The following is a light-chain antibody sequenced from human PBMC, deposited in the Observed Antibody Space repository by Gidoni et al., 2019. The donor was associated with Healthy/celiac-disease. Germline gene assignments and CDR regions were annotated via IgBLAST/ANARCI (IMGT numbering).Light chain of an antibody. V-gene: IGKV3D-20*01. J-gene: IGKJ4*01. CDR1: QSVSSKY. Sequence: TVLTQSPATLSLSPGARATLSCGASQSVSSKYLSWYQQKPGLAPRILVYDACTRATGIPYSVSGSGSGTAFTLTIRRLEPEDVAVYHWQQYESSPLTFGGGTKVEIK. CDR3: QQYESSPLT. CDR2: DAC.